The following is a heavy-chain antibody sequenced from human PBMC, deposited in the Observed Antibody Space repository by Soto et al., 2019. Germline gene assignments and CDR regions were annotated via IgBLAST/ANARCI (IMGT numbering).Heavy chain of an antibody. CDR1: GGSISNYY. V-gene: IGHV4-59*01. CDR3: ARDGEMATIFY. J-gene: IGHJ4*02. CDR2: ISYIGTT. Sequence: SETLSLTCTVSGGSISNYYWSWIRQSPGKGLEWIGYISYIGTTNYNPSLKSRVTISVDTSKNQFSLRLTSVTAADTAVYYCARDGEMATIFYWGQGTLVTVSS. D-gene: IGHD5-12*01.